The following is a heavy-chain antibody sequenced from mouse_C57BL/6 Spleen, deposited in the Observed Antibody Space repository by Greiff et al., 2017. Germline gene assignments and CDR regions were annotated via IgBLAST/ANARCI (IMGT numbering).Heavy chain of an antibody. D-gene: IGHD1-1*01. V-gene: IGHV1-50*01. J-gene: IGHJ1*03. Sequence: QVQLQQPGAELVKPGASVKLSCKASGYTFTSYWMQWVKQRPGQGLEWIGEIDPSDSYTNYNQKFKGKATLTVDTSSSTAYMQLSSLTSEDSAVYYCARPGWYGSSLYWYFDVWGTGTTVTVSS. CDR1: GYTFTSYW. CDR2: IDPSDSYT. CDR3: ARPGWYGSSLYWYFDV.